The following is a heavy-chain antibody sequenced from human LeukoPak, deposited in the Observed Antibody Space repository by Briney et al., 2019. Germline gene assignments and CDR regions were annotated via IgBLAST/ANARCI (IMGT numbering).Heavy chain of an antibody. V-gene: IGHV3-23*01. CDR3: AKGALERCTGVKCYPFDY. J-gene: IGHJ4*02. Sequence: GGSLRLSCAASGFTFTSFAMNWVRQAPGKGLEWVSSIVANGDTYYADSVKGRFTISRDNSQNTLSLQMNSLRGEDTAAYYCAKGALERCTGVKCYPFDYWGQGTLVVVSS. CDR1: GFTFTSFA. D-gene: IGHD2-8*02. CDR2: IVANGDT.